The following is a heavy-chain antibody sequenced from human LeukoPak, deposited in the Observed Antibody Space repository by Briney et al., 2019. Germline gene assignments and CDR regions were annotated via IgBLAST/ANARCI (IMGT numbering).Heavy chain of an antibody. CDR2: ISSSSSYI. CDR1: GFTFSTYS. CDR3: ARDHRPFYDSSGYDPFDY. Sequence: GESLRLSCAASGFTFSTYSMNWVRQAPGKGLEWVSSISSSSSYIYYADSVKGRFTISRDNAKNSLYLQMNSLRAEDTALYYCARDHRPFYDSSGYDPFDYWGQGTLVTVSS. V-gene: IGHV3-21*04. J-gene: IGHJ4*02. D-gene: IGHD3-22*01.